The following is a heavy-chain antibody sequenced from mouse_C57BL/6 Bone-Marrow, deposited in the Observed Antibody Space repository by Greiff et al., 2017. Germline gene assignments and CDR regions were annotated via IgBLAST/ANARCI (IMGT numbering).Heavy chain of an antibody. CDR1: GYAFSSSW. CDR2: IYPGDGDT. V-gene: IGHV1-82*01. CDR3: AREVTTVVGYFDV. J-gene: IGHJ1*03. Sequence: QVQLQQSGPELVKPGASVKISCKASGYAFSSSWMNWVKHRPGKGLEWIGRIYPGDGDTNYNGKFKGKATLTADKSSSTAYMQLSSLSSEDSAVYFCAREVTTVVGYFDVWGTGTTVTVSS. D-gene: IGHD1-1*01.